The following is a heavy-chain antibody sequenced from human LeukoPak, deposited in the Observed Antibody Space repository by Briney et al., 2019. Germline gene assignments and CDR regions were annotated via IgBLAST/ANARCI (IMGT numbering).Heavy chain of an antibody. V-gene: IGHV3-11*04. Sequence: KPGGSLRLSCAASRFTFSDYYMSWIRQAPGKGLEWVSYISSSGSTISYADSVEGRFTISRDNPKNSLYLQMNSLRAEDTAVYYCARAPRNLYCSGGSCYSFDYWGQGTLVTVS. J-gene: IGHJ4*02. D-gene: IGHD2-15*01. CDR2: ISSSGSTI. CDR1: RFTFSDYY. CDR3: ARAPRNLYCSGGSCYSFDY.